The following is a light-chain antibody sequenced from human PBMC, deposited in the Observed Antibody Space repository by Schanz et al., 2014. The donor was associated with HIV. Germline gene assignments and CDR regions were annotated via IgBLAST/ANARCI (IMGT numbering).Light chain of an antibody. CDR1: SSDVGGYNY. CDR3: SSYEGIHNWV. Sequence: QSALTQPPSASGSPGQSVTISCTGTSSDVGGYNYVSWYQQHPGKAPKIMIYEVTKRASGVPDRFSGSKSGSTASLTVSGLQAEDEADYYCSSYEGIHNWVFGGGTKLTVL. CDR2: EVT. J-gene: IGLJ2*01. V-gene: IGLV2-8*01.